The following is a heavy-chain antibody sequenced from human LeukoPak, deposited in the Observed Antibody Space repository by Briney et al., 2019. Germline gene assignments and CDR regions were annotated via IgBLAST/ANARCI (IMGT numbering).Heavy chain of an antibody. CDR2: ISSSSSYT. J-gene: IGHJ6*02. CDR3: ARFLTENGYQLLGMVV. V-gene: IGHV3-11*03. D-gene: IGHD2-2*01. CDR1: GFTFSDYY. Sequence: GGSLRLSCAASGFTFSDYYMSWIRQAPGKGLEWVSYISSSSSYTNYADSVKGRFTISRDNAKNSLYLQMNSLRAEDTAVYYCARFLTENGYQLLGMVVWGQGTTVTVSS.